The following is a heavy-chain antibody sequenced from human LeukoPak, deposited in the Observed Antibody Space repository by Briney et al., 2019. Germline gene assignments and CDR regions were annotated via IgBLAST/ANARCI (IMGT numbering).Heavy chain of an antibody. CDR3: ARRALRWLQNHFDY. CDR1: GYSISSGYY. D-gene: IGHD5-24*01. CDR2: IYHSGST. Sequence: PSETLSLTCTVSGYSISSGYYWGWIRQPPGKGLEWIGSIYHSGSTYYNPSLKSRVTISVDTSKNQFSLKLSSVTAADTAVYYCARRALRWLQNHFDYWGQGTLVTVSS. V-gene: IGHV4-38-2*02. J-gene: IGHJ4*02.